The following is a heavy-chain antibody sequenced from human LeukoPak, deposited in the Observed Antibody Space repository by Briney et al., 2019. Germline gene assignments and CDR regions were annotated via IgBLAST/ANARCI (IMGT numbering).Heavy chain of an antibody. CDR1: GFTFTNYW. J-gene: IGHJ4*02. D-gene: IGHD3-3*01. CDR2: IKQDRSEK. Sequence: GGSLRLSCAASGFTFTNYWMSWVRQAPGKGLELVANIKQDRSEKYYVDSVKGRFTISRDNAKNSLYLQMNSLRAEDTAVYYCAKSSGPGDYWGQGTLVTVSS. CDR3: AKSSGPGDY. V-gene: IGHV3-7*03.